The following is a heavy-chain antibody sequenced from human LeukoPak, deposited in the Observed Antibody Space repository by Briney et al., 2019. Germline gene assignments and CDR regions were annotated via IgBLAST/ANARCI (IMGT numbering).Heavy chain of an antibody. CDR2: IYYSGST. Sequence: SETLSLTCTVSGGSISSYYWSWIRQPPGKGLEWIWYIYYSGSTNYNPSLKSRVTISADTSKNQFSLKLSSVTAADAAVYYCARGIAVADPFDYWGQGTLVTVSS. V-gene: IGHV4-59*08. CDR1: GGSISSYY. CDR3: ARGIAVADPFDY. J-gene: IGHJ4*02. D-gene: IGHD6-19*01.